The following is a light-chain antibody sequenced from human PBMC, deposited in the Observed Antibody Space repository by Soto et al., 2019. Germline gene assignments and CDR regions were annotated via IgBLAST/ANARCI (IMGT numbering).Light chain of an antibody. V-gene: IGLV2-14*01. Sequence: QSALTQPASVSGSPGQSITMSCAGTSSDVGGYNYVSWYQQHPGKAPKLMIFDVTKRPSGVSNRFSGSKSGNTASLTISGLQAEDEAHYYCSSYTSIATWVFGGGTQLTVL. CDR2: DVT. CDR1: SSDVGGYNY. CDR3: SSYTSIATWV. J-gene: IGLJ2*01.